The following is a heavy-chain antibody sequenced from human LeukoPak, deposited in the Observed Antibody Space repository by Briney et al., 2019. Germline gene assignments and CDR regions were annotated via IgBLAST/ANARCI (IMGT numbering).Heavy chain of an antibody. V-gene: IGHV4-4*07. CDR2: IYTSGST. CDR1: GGSISSYY. CDR3: ARARYGGYCSSTSCPYYYYGMDV. J-gene: IGHJ6*02. D-gene: IGHD2-2*01. Sequence: SETLSLTCTVSGGSISSYYWSWIRQPAGKGLEWIGRIYTSGSTNYNPSLKSRVTMSVDTSKNQFSLKLGSVTAADTAVYYCARARYGGYCSSTSCPYYYYGMDVWGQGTTVTVSS.